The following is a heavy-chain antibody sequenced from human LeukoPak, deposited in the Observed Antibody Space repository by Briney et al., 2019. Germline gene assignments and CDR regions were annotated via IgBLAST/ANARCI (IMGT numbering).Heavy chain of an antibody. D-gene: IGHD5-18*01. J-gene: IGHJ4*02. CDR1: GFTYSFSSYA. CDR2: VSGSGGTT. V-gene: IGHV3-23*01. Sequence: GGSLRLSCAVSGFTYSFSSYAMSWVRQAPGKGLEWASAVSGSGGTTNYADSVKGRFTISRDNSKNTLFLQMYSLRAEDTALYYCAKDPRHGYSYGYGGYWGQGTLVTVSS. CDR3: AKDPRHGYSYGYGGY.